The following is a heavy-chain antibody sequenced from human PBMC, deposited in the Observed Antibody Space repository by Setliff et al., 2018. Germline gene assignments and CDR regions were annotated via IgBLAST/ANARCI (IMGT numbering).Heavy chain of an antibody. V-gene: IGHV4-38-2*01. CDR3: ARQLRYFDWLHPLGYFDY. D-gene: IGHD3-9*01. CDR2: IYHSGST. Sequence: SETLSLTCAVSGYSISSGYYWGWIRQPPGKGLEWIGSIYHSGSTYYSPSLKSRVTISVDTSKNQFSLKLSSVTAADTAVYYCARQLRYFDWLHPLGYFDYWGQGTLGTAPQ. CDR1: GYSISSGYY. J-gene: IGHJ4*02.